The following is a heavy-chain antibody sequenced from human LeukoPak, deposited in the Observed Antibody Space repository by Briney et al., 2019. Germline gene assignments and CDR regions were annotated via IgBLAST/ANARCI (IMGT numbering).Heavy chain of an antibody. CDR3: ARGSHKTVPNCSGGSCYYYGMDV. Sequence: PETLSLTCAVYGGSFSGYYWSWIRQPPGKGLEWIGEINHSGSTNYNPSLKSRVTISVDTSKNQFSLKLSSVTAADTAVYYCARGSHKTVPNCSGGSCYYYGMDVWGQGTTVTVSS. CDR1: GGSFSGYY. CDR2: INHSGST. J-gene: IGHJ6*02. V-gene: IGHV4-34*01. D-gene: IGHD2-15*01.